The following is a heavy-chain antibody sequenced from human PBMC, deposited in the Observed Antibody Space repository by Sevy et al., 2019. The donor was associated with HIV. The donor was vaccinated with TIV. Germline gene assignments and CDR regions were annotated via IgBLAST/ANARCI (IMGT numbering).Heavy chain of an antibody. V-gene: IGHV1-3*01. CDR3: ARDASTMVRGVIIKGAAFDY. D-gene: IGHD3-10*01. CDR1: GYTFTSYA. CDR2: INAGNGNT. J-gene: IGHJ4*02. Sequence: ASVKVSCKASGYTFTSYAMHWVRQAPGQRLAWMGWINAGNGNTKYSQKFQGRVTITRDTSASTAYMELSSLRSEDTAVYYCARDASTMVRGVIIKGAAFDYWGQGTLVTVSS.